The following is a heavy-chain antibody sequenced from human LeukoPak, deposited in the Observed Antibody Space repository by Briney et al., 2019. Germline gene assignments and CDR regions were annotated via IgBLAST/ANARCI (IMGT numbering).Heavy chain of an antibody. CDR1: GYTFTGYY. Sequence: GASVKVSCKASGYTFTGYYMHWVRQAPGQGLEWMGWINPNSGGTNYAQKFRGRVTMTRDTSISTAYMELSRLRSDDTAVYYCARVECGGSCAKSFDYWGQGTLVTVSS. CDR2: INPNSGGT. CDR3: ARVECGGSCAKSFDY. V-gene: IGHV1-2*02. D-gene: IGHD2-15*01. J-gene: IGHJ4*02.